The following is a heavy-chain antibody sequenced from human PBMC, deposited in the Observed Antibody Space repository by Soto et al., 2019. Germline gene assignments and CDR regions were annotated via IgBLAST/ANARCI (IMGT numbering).Heavy chain of an antibody. Sequence: ASVKVSCKASGYTFTSYGISWVRQAPGQGLEWMGWISAYNGNTNYAQKLQGRVTMTTDTSTSTAYMELRSLRSDDTAVYYCAREVPYWTNGVCYADYYYMDVWGKGTTVTVAS. J-gene: IGHJ6*03. V-gene: IGHV1-18*01. CDR3: AREVPYWTNGVCYADYYYMDV. CDR2: ISAYNGNT. D-gene: IGHD2-8*01. CDR1: GYTFTSYG.